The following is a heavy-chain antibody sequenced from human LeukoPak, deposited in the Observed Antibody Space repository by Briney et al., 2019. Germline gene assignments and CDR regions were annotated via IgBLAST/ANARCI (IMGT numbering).Heavy chain of an antibody. V-gene: IGHV3-23*01. Sequence: PGGSLRLSCAPSGFIFGNYGMIWVRQAPGKGLEWVSIISSDGYITHYADSVKGRFTLSRDNSKNTLDLQMNGLRADDTAIYYCAKGRGGVYYDSDYWGEGTLVTVSS. CDR3: AKGRGGVYYDSDY. CDR1: GFIFGNYG. J-gene: IGHJ4*02. CDR2: ISSDGYIT. D-gene: IGHD3-3*01.